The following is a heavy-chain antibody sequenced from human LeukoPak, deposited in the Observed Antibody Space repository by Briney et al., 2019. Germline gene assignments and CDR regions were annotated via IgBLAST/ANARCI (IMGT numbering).Heavy chain of an antibody. CDR2: IYYTGGT. CDR1: GVSIGSDY. CDR3: AKYGNSGWVIDN. V-gene: IGHV4-59*08. J-gene: IGHJ4*02. Sequence: PSQTLSLTRTVSGVSIGSDYWTWIRQPPGKGLEYIGYIYYTGGTNYNPSLKSRVTKSVDTSKNQFSLTLSSVTAADTAVCFCAKYGNSGWVIDNCGQGTLVTVSS. D-gene: IGHD6-19*01.